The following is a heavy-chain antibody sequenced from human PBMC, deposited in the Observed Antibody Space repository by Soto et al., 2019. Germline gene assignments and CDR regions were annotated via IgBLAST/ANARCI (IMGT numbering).Heavy chain of an antibody. D-gene: IGHD3-3*01. Sequence: SETLSLTCEFSGGSFSAYYWTWIRQPPGKGLEWIGEINQSSTTDYSPSLRSRVSMSIDTSKNQFSLKLTSVTAADTALYYCARGFFDFGVATLDYWGQGALLTVSS. CDR3: ARGFFDFGVATLDY. V-gene: IGHV4-34*01. CDR2: INQSSTT. CDR1: GGSFSAYY. J-gene: IGHJ4*02.